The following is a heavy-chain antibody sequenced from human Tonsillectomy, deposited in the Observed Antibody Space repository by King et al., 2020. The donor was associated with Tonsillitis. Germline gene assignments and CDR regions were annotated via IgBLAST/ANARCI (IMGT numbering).Heavy chain of an antibody. CDR2: INPNSGAT. Sequence: VQLVQSGAEVKKPGASVKVSCKASGYTFTGYYVHWVRQAPGQGLEWMGWINPNSGATNYTQKFQGWVTMTRDTSISTAYMELSRLRSDDTAVYYFATDRPTGGIVGVTAIDYWGQGTLVTVSS. D-gene: IGHD2-21*02. J-gene: IGHJ4*02. V-gene: IGHV1-2*04. CDR3: ATDRPTGGIVGVTAIDY. CDR1: GYTFTGYY.